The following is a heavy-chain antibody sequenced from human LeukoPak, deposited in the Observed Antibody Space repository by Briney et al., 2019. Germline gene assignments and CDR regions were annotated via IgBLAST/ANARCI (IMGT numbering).Heavy chain of an antibody. CDR2: IYHSGST. V-gene: IGHV4-4*09. CDR1: SGSISSYY. Sequence: SETLSLTCTVSSGSISSYYWNWLRQPPGKGLEGIGYIYHSGSTNQNPSLKSRVTISVNTSKNLFSLKVSSVAAADTAVYYCARWNTYSSGFDYWGRGTLVTVSS. CDR3: ARWNTYSSGFDY. J-gene: IGHJ4*02. D-gene: IGHD3-22*01.